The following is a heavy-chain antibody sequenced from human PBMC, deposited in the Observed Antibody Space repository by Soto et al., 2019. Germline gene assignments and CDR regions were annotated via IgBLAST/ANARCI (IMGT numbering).Heavy chain of an antibody. CDR2: IYYSGNT. J-gene: IGHJ4*02. Sequence: TLSLTCTVSGGSISCGGSYGGWIREPPGKGLEWIGYIYYSGNTYFNPSLKSRVTLSVDTSKNQFSLNLSSVTAADTAVYYCVRYCSTTKCPFDYWGQGTLVTVSS. CDR1: GGSISCGGSY. CDR3: VRYCSTTKCPFDY. V-gene: IGHV4-30-4*01. D-gene: IGHD2-2*01.